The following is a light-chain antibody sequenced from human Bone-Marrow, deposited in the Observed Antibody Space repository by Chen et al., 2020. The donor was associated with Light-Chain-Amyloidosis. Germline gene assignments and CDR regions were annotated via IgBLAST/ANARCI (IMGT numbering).Light chain of an antibody. J-gene: IGLJ2*01. CDR2: RDT. Sequence: SYELTQPPSVSVSLGQTARITCSGDDLPTKYAYWYQQKPGQAPVLVIHRDTERPSWISERFSGSSSGTTATLTISGVQAEDEADYHCQSADSSGTYEVIFGGGTKLTVL. CDR3: QSADSSGTYEVI. V-gene: IGLV3-25*03. CDR1: DLPTKY.